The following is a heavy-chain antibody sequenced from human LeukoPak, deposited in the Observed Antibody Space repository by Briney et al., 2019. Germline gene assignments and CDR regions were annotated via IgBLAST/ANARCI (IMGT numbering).Heavy chain of an antibody. CDR3: ARAYDSSGWWFDP. D-gene: IGHD3-22*01. Sequence: SETLSLTCCVSGYSISSGYYWGWIRQPPGKGLEWIGSIYQSGTTFYNPSLKSRVTISVDTSKNQFSLKLSSVTAADTAVYYCARAYDSSGWWFDPWGQGTLVTVSS. CDR2: IYQSGTT. V-gene: IGHV4-38-2*02. CDR1: GYSISSGYY. J-gene: IGHJ5*02.